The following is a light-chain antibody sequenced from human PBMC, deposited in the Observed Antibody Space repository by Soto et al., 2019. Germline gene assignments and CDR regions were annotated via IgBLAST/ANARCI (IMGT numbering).Light chain of an antibody. CDR3: QRYNNWPLT. V-gene: IGKV3-15*01. Sequence: ELVLTQSPATLSVSPGQGLPLSSMASQGIGDTVAWYQHKPGQTPRLLIYDTSARATGVPARFSGRRSGPEFTPTSNSLQSEDFAIYYCQRYNNWPLTFGGGTKVDIK. CDR1: QGIGDT. CDR2: DTS. J-gene: IGKJ4*01.